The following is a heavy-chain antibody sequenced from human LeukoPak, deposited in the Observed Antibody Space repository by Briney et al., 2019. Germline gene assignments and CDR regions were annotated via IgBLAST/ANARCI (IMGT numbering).Heavy chain of an antibody. CDR2: INHGGTT. CDR1: GGSLSGYY. J-gene: IGHJ4*02. V-gene: IGHV4-34*01. Sequence: SETLSLTCGVYGGSLSGYYWSWIRQPPGKGLEWIGDINHGGTTNYNPSLKSRVTISVDTSNNQFSLKLNSVTAADTAVYYCARAGGVADYWGQGTLVTVSS. D-gene: IGHD1-14*01. CDR3: ARAGGVADY.